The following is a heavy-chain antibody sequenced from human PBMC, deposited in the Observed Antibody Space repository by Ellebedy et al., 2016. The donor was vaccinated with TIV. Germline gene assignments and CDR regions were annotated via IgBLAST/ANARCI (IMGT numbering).Heavy chain of an antibody. Sequence: GESLKISCAASGFTFSNYAMSWVRQAPGKGLEWVSGFGVSGDSTYYADSVKGRFTVSRDNSKNTLYLLMNSLRAEDTAIYYCARGKSGTFIHHAFDYWGQGTLVTVSS. CDR1: GFTFSNYA. J-gene: IGHJ4*02. CDR2: FGVSGDST. V-gene: IGHV3-23*01. D-gene: IGHD6-13*01. CDR3: ARGKSGTFIHHAFDY.